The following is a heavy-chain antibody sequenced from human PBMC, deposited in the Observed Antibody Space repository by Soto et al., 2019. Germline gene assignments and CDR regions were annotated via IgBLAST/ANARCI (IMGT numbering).Heavy chain of an antibody. CDR2: IKSKTDGGTT. D-gene: IGHD2-2*01. J-gene: IGHJ5*02. CDR3: TTDPYISSTSDP. CDR1: GFTFSNAW. Sequence: PGGSLRLSCAASGFTFSNAWMGWVRQAPGKGLEWVGRIKSKTDGGTTDYAAPAKGRFTISRDDSKNTLYLQMNSLKTEDTAVYYCTTDPYISSTSDPWGQGTLVTVSS. V-gene: IGHV3-15*01.